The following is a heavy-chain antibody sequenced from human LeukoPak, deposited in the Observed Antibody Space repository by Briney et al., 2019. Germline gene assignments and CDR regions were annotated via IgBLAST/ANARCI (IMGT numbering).Heavy chain of an antibody. CDR3: AKDPYYYDSSGYLDY. CDR2: ISWNSGSI. CDR1: GFTFDDYA. J-gene: IGHJ4*02. D-gene: IGHD3-22*01. Sequence: GGSLRLSCAASGFTFDDYAMHWVRQAPGKGLEWVSGISWNSGSIGYADSVKGRFTISRDNAKNSLYLQMNSLRTEDTALYYCAKDPYYYDSSGYLDYWGQGTLVTVSS. V-gene: IGHV3-9*01.